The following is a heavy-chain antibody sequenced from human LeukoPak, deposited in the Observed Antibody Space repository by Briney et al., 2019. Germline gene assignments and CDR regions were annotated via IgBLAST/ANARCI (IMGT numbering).Heavy chain of an antibody. D-gene: IGHD1-26*01. CDR1: GVTFGDHA. Sequence: GGSLRLSCADSGVTFGDHAMYWVRQAPGKGLEWGSAISGSGGSTYYADSAKGRLTISRDNSKNTLYLQMNSLRAEDTAVYYCAKDGGSYPSMIDYWGQGTLVTVSS. V-gene: IGHV3-23*01. J-gene: IGHJ4*02. CDR2: ISGSGGST. CDR3: AKDGGSYPSMIDY.